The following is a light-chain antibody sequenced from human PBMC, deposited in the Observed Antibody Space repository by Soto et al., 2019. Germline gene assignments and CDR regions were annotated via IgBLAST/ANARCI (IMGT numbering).Light chain of an antibody. V-gene: IGLV2-23*01. CDR3: CSYAGSNTYV. Sequence: QSALTQPASVSGSPGQSITISCTGTSSDVGSYNLVSWYQQHPGKAPKLMIYEGSKRPPGVSNRFSGSKSGNTASLTISGLQAEDEADYYCCSYAGSNTYVFGTGTRSPS. CDR2: EGS. J-gene: IGLJ1*01. CDR1: SSDVGSYNL.